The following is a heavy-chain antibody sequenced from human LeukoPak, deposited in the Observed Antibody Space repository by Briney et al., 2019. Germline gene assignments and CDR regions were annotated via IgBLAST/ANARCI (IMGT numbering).Heavy chain of an antibody. CDR3: ARTRGYSYGQDY. D-gene: IGHD5-18*01. CDR2: IIPIFGTA. J-gene: IGHJ4*02. V-gene: IGHV1-69*05. Sequence: GASVKVSCKASGGTFSSYAISWVRQAPGQGLEWMGRIIPIFGTANYAQKFQGRVTITTDESTSTAYMELCSLRSEDTAVYYCARTRGYSYGQDYWGQGTLVTVSS. CDR1: GGTFSSYA.